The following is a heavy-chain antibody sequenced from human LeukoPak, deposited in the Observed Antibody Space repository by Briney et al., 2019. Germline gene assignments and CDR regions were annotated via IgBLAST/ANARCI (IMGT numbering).Heavy chain of an antibody. CDR3: AKDRTAMANRHLVFDY. Sequence: GGSLRLSCAASGFTFSSYGMHWVRQAPGKGLEWVAVISYDGSNKYYADSVKGRFTISRDNSKNTLYLQMNSLRAEDTAVYYCAKDRTAMANRHLVFDYWGQGTLVTVSS. CDR1: GFTFSSYG. D-gene: IGHD5-18*01. CDR2: ISYDGSNK. V-gene: IGHV3-30*18. J-gene: IGHJ4*02.